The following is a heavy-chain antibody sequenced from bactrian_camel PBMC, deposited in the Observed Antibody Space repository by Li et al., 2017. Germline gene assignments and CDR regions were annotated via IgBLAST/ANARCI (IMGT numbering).Heavy chain of an antibody. CDR1: GYTYSGYC. D-gene: IGHD3*01. V-gene: IGHV3S1*01. CDR2: ISTGGGTT. J-gene: IGHJ4*01. CDR3: AADSSWVLCASRRAMGYTY. Sequence: HVQLVESGGGSVQAGGSLRLSCAVSGYTYSGYCMGWFRQAPGKEREGVAAISTGGGTTTYAESVEGRFTISRDDAKNTLYLELNSLNAEDTATYYCAADSSWVLCASRRAMGYTYRGQGTQVTVS.